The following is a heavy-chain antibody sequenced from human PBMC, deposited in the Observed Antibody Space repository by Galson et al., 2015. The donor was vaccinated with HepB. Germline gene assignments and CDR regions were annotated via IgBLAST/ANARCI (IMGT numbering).Heavy chain of an antibody. Sequence: SVKVSCKASGYTFTSKNIHWVRRAPGQSLECLGWFNIGNYKTEYSRNFQGRVTITMDTSASTAYVELSSLISEDTAVYYCARGNNGAFDIWGQGTMVTVSS. CDR1: GYTFTSKN. CDR3: ARGNNGAFDI. J-gene: IGHJ3*02. V-gene: IGHV1-3*04. CDR2: FNIGNYKT. D-gene: IGHD1/OR15-1a*01.